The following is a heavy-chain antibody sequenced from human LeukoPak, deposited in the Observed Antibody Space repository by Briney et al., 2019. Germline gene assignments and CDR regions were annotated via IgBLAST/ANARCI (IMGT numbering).Heavy chain of an antibody. CDR3: ARLEVYYYDSSGYHDY. D-gene: IGHD3-22*01. V-gene: IGHV3-48*03. CDR2: ISNSGRTI. J-gene: IGHJ4*02. Sequence: GGSLRLSCAASGFIFSSYEMSWVRHVPGKGLEWISYISNSGRTIYYADSVKGRFTISRDNSKNTLHLQMNSLRAEDTAVYYCARLEVYYYDSSGYHDYWGQGTLVTVSS. CDR1: GFIFSSYE.